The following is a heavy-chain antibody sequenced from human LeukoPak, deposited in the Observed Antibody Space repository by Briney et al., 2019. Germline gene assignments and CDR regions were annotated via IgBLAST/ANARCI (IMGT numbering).Heavy chain of an antibody. V-gene: IGHV3-23*01. CDR3: AKVIGTPNF. Sequence: GGSLRLSCAASGFTFSSYSMSWVRQAPGRGLEWVSAISGSGGSTYYADSVKGRFTISRDNSKNTLCLQMNSLGAEDTAIYYCAKVIGTPNFWGQGTLVTVSS. J-gene: IGHJ4*02. D-gene: IGHD1-26*01. CDR1: GFTFSSYS. CDR2: ISGSGGST.